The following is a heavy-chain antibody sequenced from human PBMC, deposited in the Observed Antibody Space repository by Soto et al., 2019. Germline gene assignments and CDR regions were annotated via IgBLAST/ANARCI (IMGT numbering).Heavy chain of an antibody. CDR3: AVVDSTGNWFDP. D-gene: IGHD6-25*01. CDR2: MYYSGTT. J-gene: IGHJ5*02. CDR1: GGSISSSDFY. V-gene: IGHV4-39*01. Sequence: TSETLSLTCTVSGGSISSSDFYWGWVRQTPGKGLEFIGSMYYSGTTYYNPSLKSRVTISVDTSKNQFTLKLISVTAADTAVYYCAVVDSTGNWFDPWGEGALVTVSS.